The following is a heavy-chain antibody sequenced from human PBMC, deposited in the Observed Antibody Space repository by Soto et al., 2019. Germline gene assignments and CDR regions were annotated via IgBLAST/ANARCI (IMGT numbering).Heavy chain of an antibody. CDR1: GYSFTSYW. D-gene: IGHD6-13*01. V-gene: IGHV5-10-1*01. CDR2: IDPSDSYT. CDR3: PRHSTTGSFSNGMNV. J-gene: IGHJ6*02. Sequence: GESLKISCKGSGYSFTSYWFSWVRQMPGKGLVGMGRIDPSDSYTNYSPSLQGHVTISADMSISTVYLQWSSLKASDTTMYYCPRHSTTGSFSNGMNVCRQGTTVAVSS.